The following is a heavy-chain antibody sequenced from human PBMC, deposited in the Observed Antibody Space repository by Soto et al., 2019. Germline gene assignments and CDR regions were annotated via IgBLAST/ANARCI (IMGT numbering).Heavy chain of an antibody. J-gene: IGHJ4*02. V-gene: IGHV3-30*03. Sequence: VQLVESGGGVVQPGRSLRLSCAASGFTFSDYATHWVRQATDKGLEWVAVVSHDGRNTHYADSVKGRFTISRDSSKNRVSLEMTSLRAEDTPVYYCAIGGRQWLVISDFNYWGEGALVTVSS. CDR2: VSHDGRNT. CDR1: GFTFSDYA. D-gene: IGHD6-19*01. CDR3: AIGGRQWLVISDFNY.